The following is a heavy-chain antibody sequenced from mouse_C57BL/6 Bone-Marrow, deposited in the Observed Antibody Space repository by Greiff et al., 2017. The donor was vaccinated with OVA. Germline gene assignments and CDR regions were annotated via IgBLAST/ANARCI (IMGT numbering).Heavy chain of an antibody. CDR2: IDPSDSYT. J-gene: IGHJ1*03. CDR1: GYTFTSYW. CDR3: ARRVYDYDGWYFDV. D-gene: IGHD2-4*01. V-gene: IGHV1-69*01. Sequence: QVQLQQPGAELVMPGASVKLSCKASGYTFTSYWLHWVKQRPGKGLEWIGEIDPSDSYTKYNQKLKGKSTLTVDKSSSTAYMQLSSLSSEDSAVYYCARRVYDYDGWYFDVWGTGTTVTVSS.